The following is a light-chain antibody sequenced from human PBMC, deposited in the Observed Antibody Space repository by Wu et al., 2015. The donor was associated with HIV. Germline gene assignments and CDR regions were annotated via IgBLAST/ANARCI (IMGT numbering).Light chain of an antibody. J-gene: IGKJ1*01. V-gene: IGKV3-15*01. CDR3: QQYNNWQT. Sequence: EVVMTQSPATLSVSPGERATLSCRASQSVSTNLAWYQQRPGQVPRLLIYGASTRATGIPARFSGSGSGTEFTLGISSLQSEDFAVYYCQQYNNWQTFGQGTKVEIK. CDR2: GAS. CDR1: QSVSTN.